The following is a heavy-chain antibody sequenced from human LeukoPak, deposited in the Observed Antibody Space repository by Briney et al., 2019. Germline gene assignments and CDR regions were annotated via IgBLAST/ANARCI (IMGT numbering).Heavy chain of an antibody. CDR1: GFTFDDSA. V-gene: IGHV3-43*02. CDR3: AKPNNYYDSSGYPVAYYYYYMDV. Sequence: GGSLRLSCAASGFTFDDSAMHWVRQAPGRGLEWVSLITGDGTTTYYADSVKGRFTISRDNNKNCLYLQMHSLRTEDTAFYYCAKPNNYYDSSGYPVAYYYYYMDVWGKGATVTVSS. D-gene: IGHD3-22*01. CDR2: ITGDGTTT. J-gene: IGHJ6*03.